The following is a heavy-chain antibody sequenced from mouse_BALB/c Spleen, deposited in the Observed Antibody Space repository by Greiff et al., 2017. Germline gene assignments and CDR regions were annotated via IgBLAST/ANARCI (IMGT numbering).Heavy chain of an antibody. Sequence: EVQLQQSGTVLARPGASVKMSCKASGYTFTSYWMHWVKQRPGQGLEWIGAIYPGNSDTSYNQKFKGKAKLTAVTSTSTAYMELSSLTNEDSAVYYGTRATATWDYYAMDYWGQGTSVTVSS. CDR2: IYPGNSDT. D-gene: IGHD1-2*01. V-gene: IGHV1-5*01. J-gene: IGHJ4*01. CDR1: GYTFTSYW. CDR3: TRATATWDYYAMDY.